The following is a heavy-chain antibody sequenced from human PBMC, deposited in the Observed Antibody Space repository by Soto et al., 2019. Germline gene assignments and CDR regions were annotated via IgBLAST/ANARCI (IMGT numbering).Heavy chain of an antibody. D-gene: IGHD7-27*01. CDR3: TRGPSGDKVDY. V-gene: IGHV4-30-4*01. J-gene: IGHJ4*02. CDR2: IYDGGST. CDR1: GGSISNFNYC. Sequence: QVQLQESGPGLVKPSQTLSLTCTVSGGSISNFNYCWSWIRKSPDKGLDWMGHIYDGGSTYNNPALRSRLTMLVGTSKNQFSLKLSSVSAADTAVYYCTRGPSGDKVDYWGRGILVTVSS.